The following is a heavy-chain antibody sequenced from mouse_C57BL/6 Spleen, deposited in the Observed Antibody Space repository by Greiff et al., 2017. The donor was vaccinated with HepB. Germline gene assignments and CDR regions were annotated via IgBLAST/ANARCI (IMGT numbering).Heavy chain of an antibody. Sequence: VQLKESGGGLVQPKGSLKLSCAASGFSFNTYAMNWVRQAPGKGLEWVARIRSKSNNYATYYADSVKDRFTISRDDSESMLYLQMNNLKTEDTAMYYCVRSYGSSLDYWGQGTTLTVSS. V-gene: IGHV10-1*01. CDR3: VRSYGSSLDY. CDR1: GFSFNTYA. CDR2: IRSKSNNYAT. D-gene: IGHD1-1*01. J-gene: IGHJ2*01.